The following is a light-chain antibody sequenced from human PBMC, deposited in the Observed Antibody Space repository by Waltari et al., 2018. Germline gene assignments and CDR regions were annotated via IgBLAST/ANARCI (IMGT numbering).Light chain of an antibody. Sequence: EIVLTQSPATLSLSPGERATLSCGASQSVSSSYLAWYQQKPGLAPRLLIYDASSRATGIQDRFSGSGSGTDFTLTISRLEPEDFAVYYYQQYGSSPPITFGQGTRLEIK. CDR3: QQYGSSPPIT. CDR2: DAS. V-gene: IGKV3D-20*01. J-gene: IGKJ5*01. CDR1: QSVSSSY.